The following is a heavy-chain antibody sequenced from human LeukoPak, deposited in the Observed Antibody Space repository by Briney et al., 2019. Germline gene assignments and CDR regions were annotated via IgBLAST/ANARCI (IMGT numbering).Heavy chain of an antibody. CDR3: ARRVVPGGYDPDY. CDR2: IYHSGTT. J-gene: IGHJ4*02. V-gene: IGHV4-4*02. D-gene: IGHD3-22*01. Sequence: SGTLSLTCAVSGGSISGNYRWSWVRQPPGKGLEWIGEIYHSGTTSYNPSLKSRVNISVDKSKNQFSLRLRSVTAADTAVYYCARRVVPGGYDPDYWGQGTLVTVSS. CDR1: GGSISGNYR.